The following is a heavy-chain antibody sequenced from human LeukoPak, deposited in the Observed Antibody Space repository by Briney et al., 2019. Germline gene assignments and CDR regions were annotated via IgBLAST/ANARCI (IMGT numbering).Heavy chain of an antibody. CDR2: VYHSGSI. J-gene: IGHJ4*02. V-gene: IGHV4-59*01. Sequence: SETLSLTCTVSGGSISSYSWNWIRQSPGKGLEIGRVYHSGSISYNPSLKSRVTISVDTSKNQFSLNLSSVTAADTAVYYCVSSYGGYVLDYWGQGTLVIVSS. CDR1: GGSISSYS. D-gene: IGHD5-12*01. CDR3: VSSYGGYVLDY.